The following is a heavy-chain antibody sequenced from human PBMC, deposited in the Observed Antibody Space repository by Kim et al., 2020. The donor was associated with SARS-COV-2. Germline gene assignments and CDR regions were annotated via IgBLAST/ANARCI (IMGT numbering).Heavy chain of an antibody. CDR3: AGRDFWSGYYPILGYGMDV. CDR2: INTNTGNP. CDR1: GYTFTSYA. Sequence: ASVKVSCKASGYTFTSYAMNWVRQAPGQGLEWMGWINTNTGNPTYAQGFTGRFVFSLDTSVSTAYLQISSLKAEDTAVYYCAGRDFWSGYYPILGYGMDVWGQGTTVTVSS. J-gene: IGHJ6*02. V-gene: IGHV7-4-1*02. D-gene: IGHD3-3*01.